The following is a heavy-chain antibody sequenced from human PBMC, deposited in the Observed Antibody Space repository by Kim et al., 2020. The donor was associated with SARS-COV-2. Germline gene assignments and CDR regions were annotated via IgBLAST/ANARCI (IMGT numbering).Heavy chain of an antibody. V-gene: IGHV1-46*01. CDR3: ARDLTRVSEVDYYGSDRGY. CDR1: GYTFTSYY. J-gene: IGHJ4*02. CDR2: INPSGGST. D-gene: IGHD3-10*01. Sequence: ASVKVSCKASGYTFTSYYMHWVRQAPGQGLEWMGIINPSGGSTSYAQKFQGRVTMTRDTSTSTVYMELSSLRSEDTAVYYCARDLTRVSEVDYYGSDRGYWGQGTLVTVSS.